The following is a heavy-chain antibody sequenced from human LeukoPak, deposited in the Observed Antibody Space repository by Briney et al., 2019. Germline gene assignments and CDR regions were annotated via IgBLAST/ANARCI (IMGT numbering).Heavy chain of an antibody. Sequence: ASVKVSCKASGYTFTGYYMHWLRQAPGQGLEWMGWINPNSGGTNYAQKFQGRVTMTRDTSISTAYMELSRLRSDDTAVYYCARGSLHNYGSGSYGYFDYWGQGTLVTVSS. D-gene: IGHD3-10*01. J-gene: IGHJ4*02. CDR2: INPNSGGT. V-gene: IGHV1-2*02. CDR3: ARGSLHNYGSGSYGYFDY. CDR1: GYTFTGYY.